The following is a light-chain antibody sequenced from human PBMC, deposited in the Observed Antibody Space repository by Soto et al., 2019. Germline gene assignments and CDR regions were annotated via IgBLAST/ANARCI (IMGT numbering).Light chain of an antibody. J-gene: IGKJ4*01. CDR1: QTISSW. CDR3: QQYDSSPIT. CDR2: KAS. Sequence: DIQMTQSPSTLSGSVGDRVTITCRASQTISSWLAWYQQKPGKAPKLLIYKASTLKSGVPSRFSGSGSGTEFTLTISSLQPDDFATYYCQQYDSSPITFGGGTKVDIK. V-gene: IGKV1-5*03.